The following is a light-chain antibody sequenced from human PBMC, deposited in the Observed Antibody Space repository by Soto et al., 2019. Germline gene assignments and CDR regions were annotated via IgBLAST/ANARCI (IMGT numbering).Light chain of an antibody. Sequence: QSALTQPASVSGSPGQSITISCTGTSSDVGAYIYVSWYQHQPGKAPKLMIYEVSNRPSGVSNRFSGSKSGNTASLTISGLHAEDEADYYCSSYTSSSTLYVFGTGTKLTVL. CDR2: EVS. CDR1: SSDVGAYIY. V-gene: IGLV2-14*01. CDR3: SSYTSSSTLYV. J-gene: IGLJ1*01.